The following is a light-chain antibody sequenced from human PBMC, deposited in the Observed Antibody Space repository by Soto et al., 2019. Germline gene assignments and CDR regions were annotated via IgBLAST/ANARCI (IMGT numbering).Light chain of an antibody. CDR3: SSYTSSNTLV. J-gene: IGLJ2*01. Sequence: QSALTQPASVSGSPGQSITISCTGTSSDVGAYNYVSWYQQHLGKAPKLMIFEVSDRPSGVSNRFSGSKSGNTASLTISGLQAEDEADYYCSSYTSSNTLVFGGGTKVTVL. CDR1: SSDVGAYNY. V-gene: IGLV2-14*01. CDR2: EVS.